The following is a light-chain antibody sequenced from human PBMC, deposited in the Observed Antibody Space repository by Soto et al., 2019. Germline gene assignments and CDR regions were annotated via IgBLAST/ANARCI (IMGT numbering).Light chain of an antibody. CDR2: QAS. CDR1: QSISNW. J-gene: IGKJ1*01. Sequence: DIQMTQSPSTLSASVEDRVTITCRASQSISNWLVWYQQKPGKAPKLLIYQASSLQSGVPSRFSGSGSGTDFTLTISSLQPEDFATYYCQQSYSTPRTFGQGTKVDI. V-gene: IGKV1-39*01. CDR3: QQSYSTPRT.